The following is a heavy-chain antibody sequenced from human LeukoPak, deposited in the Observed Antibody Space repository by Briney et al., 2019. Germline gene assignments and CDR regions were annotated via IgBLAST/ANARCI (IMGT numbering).Heavy chain of an antibody. CDR1: GDGVSSNSVT. J-gene: IGHJ5*02. V-gene: IGHV6-1*01. CDR3: ARRLTQYDCFDP. CDR2: TYYRSTWYN. Sequence: SQTLSLTCAISGDGVSSNSVTWNWIRQSPSRGLEWLGRTYYRSTWYNDYAVSVRGRITVNPDTSKNQFSLHLTSVTPEDTAVYYCARRLTQYDCFDPWGQGILVTVSS. D-gene: IGHD2-2*01.